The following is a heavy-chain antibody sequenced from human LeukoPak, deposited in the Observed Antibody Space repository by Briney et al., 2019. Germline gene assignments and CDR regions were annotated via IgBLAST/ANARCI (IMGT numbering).Heavy chain of an antibody. Sequence: GGSLRLSCAASGFTFSSYAMSWVRQAPGKGLEWVAVIAYDGNNKYYADSVKGRFTVSRDNTKNTLYLQMNSLRTEDTAVYYCARDNNWGSTHYWGQGILVIVSS. D-gene: IGHD7-27*01. CDR3: ARDNNWGSTHY. J-gene: IGHJ4*02. V-gene: IGHV3-30-3*01. CDR1: GFTFSSYA. CDR2: IAYDGNNK.